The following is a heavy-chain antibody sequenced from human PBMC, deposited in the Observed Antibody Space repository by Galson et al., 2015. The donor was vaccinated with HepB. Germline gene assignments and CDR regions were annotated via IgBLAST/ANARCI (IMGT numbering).Heavy chain of an antibody. Sequence: QSGAEVKKPGESLRISCKGSGYSFTSYWISWVRQMPGKGLEWMGRIDPSDSYTNYSPSFQGHVTISADKSISTAYLQWSSLKASDTAMYYCARGAGGYCSGGSCYSGYFDLWAVAPWSLSPQ. J-gene: IGHJ2*01. D-gene: IGHD2-15*01. CDR1: GYSFTSYW. CDR2: IDPSDSYT. CDR3: ARGAGGYCSGGSCYSGYFDL. V-gene: IGHV5-10-1*01.